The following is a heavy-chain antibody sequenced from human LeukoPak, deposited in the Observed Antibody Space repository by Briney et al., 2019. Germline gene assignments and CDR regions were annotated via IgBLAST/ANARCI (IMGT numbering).Heavy chain of an antibody. CDR2: IRSEANSYAT. CDR1: GFTFSGSA. V-gene: IGHV3-73*01. D-gene: IGHD2-15*01. CDR3: TRHGSGYCSGGSCYPSTPADY. J-gene: IGHJ4*02. Sequence: GGSLRLSCAASGFTFSGSAMHWVRQASGKGLEWVGRIRSEANSYATAYAASVKGRFTISRDDSKNTAYLQMNSLKTEDTAVYYCTRHGSGYCSGGSCYPSTPADYWGQGTLVTVSS.